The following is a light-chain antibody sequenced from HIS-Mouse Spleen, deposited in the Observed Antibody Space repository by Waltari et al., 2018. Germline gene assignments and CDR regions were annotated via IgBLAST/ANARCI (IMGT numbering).Light chain of an antibody. CDR3: YSTDSSGNHRV. Sequence: SYELTQPPSVSLSPGQTARVTCPGAALPNKYSYWYHQKSGPAPVLVIYEDSKRPSGIPERFSGSSSGTMATLTISGAQVEDEADYYCYSTDSSGNHRVFGGGTKLTVL. CDR2: EDS. V-gene: IGLV3-10*01. J-gene: IGLJ2*01. CDR1: ALPNKY.